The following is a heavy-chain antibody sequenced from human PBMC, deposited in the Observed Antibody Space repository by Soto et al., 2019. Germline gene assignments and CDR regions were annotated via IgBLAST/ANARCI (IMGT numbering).Heavy chain of an antibody. Sequence: SETLSLTCAVYGGSFSGYYWSWIRQPPGKGLEWIGEINHSGSTNYNPSLKSRVTISVDTSKNQFSLKLSSVTAADTAVYYCARGPYIEAARRATDYWGQGTLVTVPQ. CDR2: INHSGST. CDR1: GGSFSGYY. J-gene: IGHJ4*02. CDR3: ARGPYIEAARRATDY. D-gene: IGHD6-6*01. V-gene: IGHV4-34*01.